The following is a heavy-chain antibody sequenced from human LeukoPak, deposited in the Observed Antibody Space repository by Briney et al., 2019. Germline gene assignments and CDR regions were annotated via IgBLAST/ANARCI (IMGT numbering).Heavy chain of an antibody. Sequence: ASVKVSRKASGYTFTNYGVSWVRQAPGQGLEWMGWISAYNGNTNYAQKLQGRVTMTTDTSTSTAYMELRSLRSDDTAVYYCARDFVGVCSGGSCYLDAFDIWGQGTMVTVSS. J-gene: IGHJ3*02. CDR2: ISAYNGNT. CDR3: ARDFVGVCSGGSCYLDAFDI. CDR1: GYTFTNYG. V-gene: IGHV1-18*01. D-gene: IGHD2-15*01.